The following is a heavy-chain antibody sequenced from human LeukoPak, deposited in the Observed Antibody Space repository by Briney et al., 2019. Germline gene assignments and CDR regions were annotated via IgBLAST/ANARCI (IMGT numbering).Heavy chain of an antibody. CDR2: ISAYNGNT. CDR1: GYTFTSYG. CDR3: ASFHISGKSYNGLHY. D-gene: IGHD3-10*01. V-gene: IGHV1-18*01. J-gene: IGHJ4*02. Sequence: ASVKVSCKASGYTFTSYGISWVRQAPGQGLEWMGWISAYNGNTNYAQKLQGRVTMTTDTSTSTAYMELRSLRSDDTAMYYCASFHISGKSYNGLHYWGQGTLVTVSS.